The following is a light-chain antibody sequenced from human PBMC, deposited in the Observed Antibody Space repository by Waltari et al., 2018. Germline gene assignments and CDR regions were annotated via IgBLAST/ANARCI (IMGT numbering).Light chain of an antibody. CDR3: QQYNTYST. J-gene: IGKJ1*01. V-gene: IGKV1-5*03. Sequence: DILMTKSPSTLSSSVGDRVTITCRASQSISSWLAWYQQKPGKAPKLLIYKASSLETGVSSRFSGSGSGTEFTLTISNLQADDFATYCCQQYNTYSTFGQGTKVEIK. CDR2: KAS. CDR1: QSISSW.